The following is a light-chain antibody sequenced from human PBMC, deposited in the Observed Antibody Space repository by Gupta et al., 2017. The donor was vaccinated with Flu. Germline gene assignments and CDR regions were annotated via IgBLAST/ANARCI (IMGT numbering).Light chain of an antibody. Sequence: QSALTQPASVSGSPGQSITISCTGTSSDVGGYNYVSWYQQHPGKAPKIMIYEVSNRPSGVSNRFSGSKSGNTASLTISGLQAEDAADYYCSSYTSSSTWVFGGGTKLTVL. CDR3: SSYTSSSTWV. CDR2: EVS. V-gene: IGLV2-14*01. CDR1: SSDVGGYNY. J-gene: IGLJ3*02.